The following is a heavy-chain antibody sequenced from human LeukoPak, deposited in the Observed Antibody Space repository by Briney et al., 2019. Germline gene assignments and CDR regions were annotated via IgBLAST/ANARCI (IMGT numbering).Heavy chain of an antibody. J-gene: IGHJ6*03. V-gene: IGHV3-30*04. Sequence: GGSLRLSCAASGFTFSSYVMHWVRQAPGKGLEWVAIISYDGSNEYYADSVKGRFTISRDSSKNTLFLQMNGLRAEDTAVYYCAKGAEEGVVITAVYYYHMDVWGKGTTVTVSS. CDR1: GFTFSSYV. D-gene: IGHD3-22*01. CDR2: ISYDGSNE. CDR3: AKGAEEGVVITAVYYYHMDV.